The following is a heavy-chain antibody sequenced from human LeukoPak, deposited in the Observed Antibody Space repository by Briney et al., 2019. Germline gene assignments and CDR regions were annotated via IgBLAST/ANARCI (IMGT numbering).Heavy chain of an antibody. J-gene: IGHJ4*02. Sequence: ASVKVSCKASGGTFSSYALSWVRQAPGQGLEWMGRIIPIFGTANYAQKFQGRVTITADESTSTAYMELSSLRSEDTAVYYCARDQGIPVGYYFDYWGQGTLVTVSS. CDR2: IIPIFGTA. D-gene: IGHD1-14*01. CDR3: ARDQGIPVGYYFDY. V-gene: IGHV1-69*13. CDR1: GGTFSSYA.